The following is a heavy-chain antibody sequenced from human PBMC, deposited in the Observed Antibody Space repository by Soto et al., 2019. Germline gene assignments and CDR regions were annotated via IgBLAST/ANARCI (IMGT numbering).Heavy chain of an antibody. J-gene: IGHJ4*02. CDR2: ISGSGGST. D-gene: IGHD3-16*02. Sequence: GGSLRLSCAASGFTFSSYAMSWVRQAPGKGLEWVSAISGSGGSTYYADSVKGRFTISRDNSKNTLYLQMNSLRAEDTAVYYCAKGRKNIWGSYRYAEGYYFDYWGQGTLVTVSS. V-gene: IGHV3-23*01. CDR1: GFTFSSYA. CDR3: AKGRKNIWGSYRYAEGYYFDY.